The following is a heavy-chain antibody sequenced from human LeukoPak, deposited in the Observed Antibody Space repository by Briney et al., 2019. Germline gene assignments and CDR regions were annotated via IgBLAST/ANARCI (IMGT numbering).Heavy chain of an antibody. Sequence: PSETLSLTCTVSGGSISSYYWSCIRQPAGKGLEWIGRIYTSGSTNYNPSLKSRVTMSVDTSKNQFSLKLSSVTAADTAVYYCAVLIAAAGRGNWFDPWGQGTLVTVSS. J-gene: IGHJ5*02. CDR3: AVLIAAAGRGNWFDP. CDR1: GGSISSYY. V-gene: IGHV4-4*07. D-gene: IGHD6-13*01. CDR2: IYTSGST.